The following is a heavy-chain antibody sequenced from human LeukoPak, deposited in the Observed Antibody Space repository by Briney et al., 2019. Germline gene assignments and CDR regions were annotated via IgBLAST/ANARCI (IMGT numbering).Heavy chain of an antibody. D-gene: IGHD6-13*01. CDR1: GFTFSSYG. J-gene: IGHJ4*02. Sequence: GGSLRLSCAASGFTFSSYGMHWVRQAPGKGLEWVAVISYDGSNKYYADSVKGRFTISRDNSKNTLYLQMNSLRAEDTAVYYCAKDVYSSSTPDYWGQGTLVTVSS. CDR2: ISYDGSNK. CDR3: AKDVYSSSTPDY. V-gene: IGHV3-30*18.